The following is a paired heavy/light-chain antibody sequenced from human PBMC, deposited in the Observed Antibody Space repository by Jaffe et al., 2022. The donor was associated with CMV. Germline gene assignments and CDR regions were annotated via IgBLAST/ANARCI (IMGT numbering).Heavy chain of an antibody. CDR2: MYSGGIT. J-gene: IGHJ6*03. CDR1: GFTVSRNY. V-gene: IGHV3-53*02. Sequence: EVQLVETGGGLIQPGGSLRLSCAASGFTVSRNYMNWVRRAPGKGLEWVSIMYSGGITHYADSVKGRFTFSRDSSKNTLYLEMNSLTIEDTAVYYCAGPYGSGTIYYMDVWGKGTAVTVSS. D-gene: IGHD3-10*01. CDR3: AGPYGSGTIYYMDV.
Light chain of an antibody. CDR2: YDS. V-gene: IGLV3-21*04. Sequence: SYVLTQPPSVSVAPGETAKITCEENNIGSESVHWYQQKPGQAPVLAIYYDSERPSGIPERFSGSNSGNTATLTISTVEAGDEADYYCQVWDSSYNHLIFGGGTKLTVL. J-gene: IGLJ2*01. CDR3: QVWDSSYNHLI. CDR1: NIGSES.